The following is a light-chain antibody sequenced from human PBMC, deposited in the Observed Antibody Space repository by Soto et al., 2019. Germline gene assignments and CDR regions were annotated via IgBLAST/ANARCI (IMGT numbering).Light chain of an antibody. J-gene: IGKJ1*01. CDR3: QQHYSYPRK. Sequence: AIRMTQSPSSLSASTGDRVTITCRASQGISSYLAWYQQKPGKAPKLLIYAASTLQSGVPSRFSGSGSGTDFTLTISCLQSEDFATYYCQQHYSYPRKFGQGTKVDSK. V-gene: IGKV1-8*01. CDR2: AAS. CDR1: QGISSY.